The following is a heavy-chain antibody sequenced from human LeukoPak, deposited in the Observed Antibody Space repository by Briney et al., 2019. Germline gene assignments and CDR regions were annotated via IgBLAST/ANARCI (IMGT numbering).Heavy chain of an antibody. CDR2: ISYSGST. CDR3: AREVVRTGDFDN. Sequence: PSETLSLTCTVSRGSISSNSYYWGWIRQPPGKGLEWIGRISYSGSTYYNPSLKSRVTISEDTSKKQFSLKLSSVTAADTAVYYCAREVVRTGDFDNWGQGTLVTVSS. J-gene: IGHJ4*02. D-gene: IGHD3/OR15-3a*01. V-gene: IGHV4-39*07. CDR1: RGSISSNSYY.